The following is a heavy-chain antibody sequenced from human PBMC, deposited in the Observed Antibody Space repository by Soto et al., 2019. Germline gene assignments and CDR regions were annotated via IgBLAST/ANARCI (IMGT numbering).Heavy chain of an antibody. CDR1: GFTFSSFG. D-gene: IGHD6-19*01. V-gene: IGHV3-48*02. CDR3: ARGGYSTAWSVNY. J-gene: IGHJ4*02. Sequence: EVQLVESGGGLVQPGGSLRLSYVVSGFTFSSFGMNWVRQAPGKGLEWISYISGSSGTIYYEDSVKGRFTISRDNAKNSLYLQMNSLRDEDTAVYYCARGGYSTAWSVNYWGQGTLVTVSS. CDR2: ISGSSGTI.